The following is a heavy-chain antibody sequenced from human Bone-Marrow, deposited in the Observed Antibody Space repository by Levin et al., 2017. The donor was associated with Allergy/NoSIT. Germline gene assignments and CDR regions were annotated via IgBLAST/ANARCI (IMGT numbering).Heavy chain of an antibody. CDR2: IYYTGDT. J-gene: IGHJ6*02. V-gene: IGHV4-39*07. D-gene: IGHD2-2*01. CDR1: GGSISSTSYH. Sequence: SETLSLTCTVSGGSISSTSYHWGWIRQPPGKTLEWIGTIYYTGDTFYKPSLNSRVPISLDTAENQLSLKLTSVTAADTGVYYCARFSSWFHGMDVWGQGTTVTVSS. CDR3: ARFSSWFHGMDV.